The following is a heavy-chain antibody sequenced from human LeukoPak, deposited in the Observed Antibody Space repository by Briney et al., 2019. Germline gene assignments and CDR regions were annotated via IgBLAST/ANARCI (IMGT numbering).Heavy chain of an antibody. CDR3: ARSPTPVYSDY. CDR1: GFTVSSNY. CDR2: IYSGGST. V-gene: IGHV3-53*01. J-gene: IGHJ4*02. D-gene: IGHD1-14*01. Sequence: PGGSLRLSCAASGFTVSSNYMSWVRQAPGKGLEWVSVIYSGGSTYYADSVKGRYTISRDNSKNTLYLQMNSLRAEDTAVYYCARSPTPVYSDYWGRGTLVTVPS.